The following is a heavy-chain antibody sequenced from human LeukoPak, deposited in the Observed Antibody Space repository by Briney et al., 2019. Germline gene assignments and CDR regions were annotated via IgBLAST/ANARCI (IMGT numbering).Heavy chain of an antibody. V-gene: IGHV1-2*02. CDR2: INPNSGGT. CDR3: ARAVGDYVWGSYRYWYSFDYYMDV. CDR1: GYTFTGYY. J-gene: IGHJ6*03. D-gene: IGHD3-16*02. Sequence: ASVKVSCKASGYTFTGYYMHWVRQAPGQGLEWMGWINPNSGGTNYAQKFQGRVTMTRDTSISTAYMELSRLRSDDTAVYYCARAVGDYVWGSYRYWYSFDYYMDVWGKGTTVTVSS.